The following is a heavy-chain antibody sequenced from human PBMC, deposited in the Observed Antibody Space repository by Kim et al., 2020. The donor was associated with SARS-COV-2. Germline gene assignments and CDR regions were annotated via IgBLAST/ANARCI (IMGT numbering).Heavy chain of an antibody. Sequence: GGSLRLSCAASGYMFSNYGMHWVRQAPGKGLEWVAVTWFDGSQKYYADSVKGRFSISKDNSKSTLFLQMNSLRAEDTAVYYCARWLGDRVFYMDVWGQGTTVTVSS. CDR1: GYMFSNYG. V-gene: IGHV3-33*08. CDR3: ARWLGDRVFYMDV. CDR2: TWFDGSQK. J-gene: IGHJ6*02. D-gene: IGHD3-10*01.